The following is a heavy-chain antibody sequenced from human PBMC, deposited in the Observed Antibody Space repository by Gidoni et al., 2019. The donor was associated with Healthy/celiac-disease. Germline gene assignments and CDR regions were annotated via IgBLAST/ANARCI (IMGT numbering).Heavy chain of an antibody. CDR3: AKVGIGYCSGGSCYSFDY. CDR1: GFPFRGYA. CDR2: ISGSCGST. Sequence: EVQLLESGGGLVQPGGSLRLSCAASGFPFRGYALSWVRQAPGKGLEWVSAISGSCGSTYYADSVKRRFTISRDNSKNTLYMQMNSLRAEDTAVYYCAKVGIGYCSGGSCYSFDYWGQGTLVTVSS. V-gene: IGHV3-23*01. J-gene: IGHJ4*02. D-gene: IGHD2-15*01.